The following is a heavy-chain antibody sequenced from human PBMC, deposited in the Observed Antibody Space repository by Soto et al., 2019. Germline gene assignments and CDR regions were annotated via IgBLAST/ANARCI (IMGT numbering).Heavy chain of an antibody. CDR1: GGTFSSYA. V-gene: IGHV1-69*10. D-gene: IGHD3-22*01. CDR3: AREDDSSGWRYFDY. CDR2: IIPILGTA. J-gene: IGHJ4*02. Sequence: GASVKVSCKASGGTFSSYAISWVRQAPGQGLEWMGGIIPILGTANYAQKFQGRVTITADKSTSTAYMELSSLRSEDTAVYYCAREDDSSGWRYFDYWGQGTLVTVSS.